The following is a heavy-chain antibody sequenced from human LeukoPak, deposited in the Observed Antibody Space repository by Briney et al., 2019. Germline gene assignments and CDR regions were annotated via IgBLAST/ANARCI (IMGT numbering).Heavy chain of an antibody. CDR3: ARGYSSSWSPRVYFDY. V-gene: IGHV4-4*07. D-gene: IGHD6-13*01. CDR2: IYTSGST. J-gene: IGHJ4*02. CDR1: GGSISSYY. Sequence: SETLSLTCTVSGGSISSYYWSWIRQPAGKGLEWIGRIYTSGSTNYNPSLKSRVTMSVDTCKNQFSLKLSSVTAAGTAVYYCARGYSSSWSPRVYFDYWGQGTLVTVSS.